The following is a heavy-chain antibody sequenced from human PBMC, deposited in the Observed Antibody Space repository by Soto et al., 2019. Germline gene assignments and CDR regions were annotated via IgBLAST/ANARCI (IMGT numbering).Heavy chain of an antibody. Sequence: QTLSLTCAISGDSVSSNTAAWNWIRSSPSRGLEWLGRTYYRSNWRHDYAVSVKSRITVNPDTSKNHFSLQLNSVTPDDTAVYFGARGVAGSGFDRWGQGTLVTVSS. J-gene: IGHJ4*02. D-gene: IGHD6-19*01. CDR3: ARGVAGSGFDR. CDR2: TYYRSNWRH. V-gene: IGHV6-1*01. CDR1: GDSVSSNTAA.